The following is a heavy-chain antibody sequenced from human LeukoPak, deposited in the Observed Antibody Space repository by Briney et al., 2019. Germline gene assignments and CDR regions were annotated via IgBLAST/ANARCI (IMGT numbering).Heavy chain of an antibody. D-gene: IGHD5-24*01. Sequence: SETLSLTCTVSGYSISSGYYWGWIRQPPGKGLEWIGSIYHSGSTYYNPSLKSRVTISVDTSKNQFSLKLSSVTAADTAVYYCARTAERWLFSTYFDYWGQGTLVTVSS. CDR2: IYHSGST. CDR1: GYSISSGYY. J-gene: IGHJ4*02. CDR3: ARTAERWLFSTYFDY. V-gene: IGHV4-38-2*02.